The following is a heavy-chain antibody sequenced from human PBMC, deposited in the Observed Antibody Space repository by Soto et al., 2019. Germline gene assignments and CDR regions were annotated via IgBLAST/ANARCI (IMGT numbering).Heavy chain of an antibody. CDR3: ATSTMVRGVIINPFDY. CDR1: GFTFSSYS. Sequence: GGSLRLSCAASGFTFSSYSMNWVRQAPGKGLEWVSSISSSSSYIYYADSVKGRFTISRDNAKNSLYLQMNSLRAEDTAVYYCATSTMVRGVIINPFDYWGQRTLVTVSS. CDR2: ISSSSSYI. J-gene: IGHJ4*02. D-gene: IGHD3-10*01. V-gene: IGHV3-21*01.